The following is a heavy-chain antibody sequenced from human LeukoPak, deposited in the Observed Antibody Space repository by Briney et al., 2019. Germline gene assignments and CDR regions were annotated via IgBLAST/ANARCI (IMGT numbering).Heavy chain of an antibody. D-gene: IGHD4-17*01. CDR3: ARDRYGERPFDY. CDR1: GSTFSSYW. V-gene: IGHV3-74*01. CDR2: INSDGSST. J-gene: IGHJ4*02. Sequence: PGGSLRLSCAASGSTFSSYWMHWVHQAPGKGLVWVSRINSDGSSTSYADSVKGRFTISRDNAKNTLYLQMNSLRAEDTAVYYCARDRYGERPFDYWGQGTLVTVSS.